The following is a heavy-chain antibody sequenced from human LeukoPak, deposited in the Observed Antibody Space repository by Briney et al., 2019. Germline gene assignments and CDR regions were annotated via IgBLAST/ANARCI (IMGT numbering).Heavy chain of an antibody. D-gene: IGHD2-21*02. J-gene: IGHJ4*02. CDR2: ISGSGGNT. CDR3: AKLYGTDCGGDCYFDY. V-gene: IGHV3-23*01. Sequence: GGSLRLSCAAFGFTFSNYAISWVRQAPGKGLEWVSAISGSGGNTYYADSVKGRFTISRGNSKNTLHLQMSRLRAEDTALYYCAKLYGTDCGGDCYFDYWGQGTLVSVSS. CDR1: GFTFSNYA.